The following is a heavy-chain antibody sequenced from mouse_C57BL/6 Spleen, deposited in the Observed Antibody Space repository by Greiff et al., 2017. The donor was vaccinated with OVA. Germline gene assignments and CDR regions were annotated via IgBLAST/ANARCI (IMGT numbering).Heavy chain of an antibody. CDR1: GYTFPSYW. Sequence: VQLQQPGAELVKPGASVKVSCKASGYTFPSYWMHWVKQRPGQGLEWIGRFHPSDSDTNYNQQCKGKATLTVDKSSSTAYMQLSSLTSEDSAVYYCAITAQEPWDYWGQGTTLTVSS. CDR2: FHPSDSDT. J-gene: IGHJ2*01. V-gene: IGHV1-74*01. CDR3: AITAQEPWDY. D-gene: IGHD3-2*02.